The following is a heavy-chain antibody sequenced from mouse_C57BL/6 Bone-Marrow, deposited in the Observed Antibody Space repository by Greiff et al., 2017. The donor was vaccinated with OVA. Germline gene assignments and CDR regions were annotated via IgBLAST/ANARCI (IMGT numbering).Heavy chain of an antibody. D-gene: IGHD1-1*01. V-gene: IGHV5-6*02. CDR1: GFTFSSYG. Sequence: EVKLVESGGDLVKPGGSLKLSCAASGFTFSSYGMSWVRQTPDKRLEWVATISSGGSYTYYPDSVKGRFTISRDNAKNTLYLQMSSLKSEDTAMYYCARRYHGSLYAMDYWGQGTSVTVSS. J-gene: IGHJ4*01. CDR2: ISSGGSYT. CDR3: ARRYHGSLYAMDY.